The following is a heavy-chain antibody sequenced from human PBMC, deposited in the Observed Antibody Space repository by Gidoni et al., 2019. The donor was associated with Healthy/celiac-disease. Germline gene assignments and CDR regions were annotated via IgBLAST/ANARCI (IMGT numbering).Heavy chain of an antibody. CDR2: INHSGST. V-gene: IGHV4-34*01. Sequence: QVQLQQWGAGLLKPSETLSLTYAVYGGSFSGYYWSWIRQPPGKGLEWIGEINHSGSTNYNPSLKSRVTISVDTSKNQFSLKLSSVTAADTAVYYCARGDNRYYYYGMDVWGQGTTVTVSS. J-gene: IGHJ6*02. D-gene: IGHD1-1*01. CDR3: ARGDNRYYYYGMDV. CDR1: GGSFSGYY.